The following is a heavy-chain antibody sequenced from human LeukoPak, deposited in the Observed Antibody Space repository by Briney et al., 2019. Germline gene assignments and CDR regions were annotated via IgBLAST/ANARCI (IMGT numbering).Heavy chain of an antibody. CDR2: VYYTGST. V-gene: IGHV4-61*01. J-gene: IGHJ6*03. CDR1: GGSISSGSYY. Sequence: KPSQTLSLTCTVSGGSISSGSYYWSWIRQPPGKGLEWIGFVYYTGSTNYSPSLKSRVTISVDTSKNQFSLKLRSVTAADTAVYYCARGGIAVAGTDLYYYYYYMDVWGKGTTVTVSS. CDR3: ARGGIAVAGTDLYYYYYYMDV. D-gene: IGHD6-19*01.